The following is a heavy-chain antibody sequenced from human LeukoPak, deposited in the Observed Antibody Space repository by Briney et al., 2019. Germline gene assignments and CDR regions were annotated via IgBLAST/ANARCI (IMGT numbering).Heavy chain of an antibody. CDR3: ARVYYGPAKLPYNWFDP. D-gene: IGHD3-10*01. CDR1: GFIFDDFA. CDR2: INWNGGST. V-gene: IGHV3-20*04. Sequence: GGSQRLSCAASGFIFDDFAMSWVRQAPGKGLEWVSGINWNGGSTGYADSVKGRFTISRDNAKNSLYLQMNSLRAEDTAVYYCARVYYGPAKLPYNWFDPWGQGTLVTVSS. J-gene: IGHJ5*02.